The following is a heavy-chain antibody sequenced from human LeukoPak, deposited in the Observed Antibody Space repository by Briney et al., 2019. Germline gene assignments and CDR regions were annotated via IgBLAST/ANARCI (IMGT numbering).Heavy chain of an antibody. V-gene: IGHV1-18*01. Sequence: GASVKVSCKASGYTFTSYGITWVRQAPGQGLEWMGWINAYNGNTNYAQKLQGRVTMTTDTSTSTAYMDLRSLRSDDTAVYYCARDGNSGSYFPSDYWGQGTLVTVSS. CDR1: GYTFTSYG. J-gene: IGHJ4*02. CDR2: INAYNGNT. CDR3: ARDGNSGSYFPSDY. D-gene: IGHD1-26*01.